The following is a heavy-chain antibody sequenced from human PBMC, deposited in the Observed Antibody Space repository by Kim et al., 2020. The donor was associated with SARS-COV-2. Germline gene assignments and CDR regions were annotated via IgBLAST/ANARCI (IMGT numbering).Heavy chain of an antibody. V-gene: IGHV3-30*03. D-gene: IGHD3-22*01. Sequence: GGSLRLSCAASGFTFSSYAMPWFRQAPRKGLEWVGVIKNNGSNTYEADAVKCRVTISRANSKNTLFLQLQILSAESTAAYYYARGGLFAYCNGYSYVW. CDR1: GFTFSSYA. J-gene: IGHJ6*01. CDR2: IKNNGSNT. CDR3: ARGGLFAYCNGYSYV.